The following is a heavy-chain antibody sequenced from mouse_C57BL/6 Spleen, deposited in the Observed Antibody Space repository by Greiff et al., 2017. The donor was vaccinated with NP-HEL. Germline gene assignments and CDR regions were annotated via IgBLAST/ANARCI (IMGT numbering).Heavy chain of an antibody. CDR1: GYTFTSYW. V-gene: IGHV1-53*01. CDR2: INPSNGGT. CDR3: ARKDYGSREGYYFDY. Sequence: QVQLQQPGTELVKPGASVKLSCKASGYTFTSYWMHWVKQRPGQGLEWIGNINPSNGGTNYNEKLKSKATLTVDKSSSTAYMQLSSLTSEDSAVYYCARKDYGSREGYYFDYWGQGTTLTVSS. J-gene: IGHJ2*01. D-gene: IGHD1-1*01.